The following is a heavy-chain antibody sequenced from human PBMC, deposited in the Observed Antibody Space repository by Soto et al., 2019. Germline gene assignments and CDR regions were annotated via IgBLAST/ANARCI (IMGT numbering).Heavy chain of an antibody. V-gene: IGHV1-69*01. D-gene: IGHD1-26*01. CDR1: GGTVSTYA. CDR3: ARGVGAYYFDY. Sequence: QVQLVQSGAEVKKPGSSVKVSCKASGGTVSTYAITRVRQAPGQGLEWLGGIIPIFGTTDYARKFQGRVTITAAESTSTVFIELSSLTSEDTAVYYCARGVGAYYFDYWGQGTLVTVSS. CDR2: IIPIFGTT. J-gene: IGHJ4*02.